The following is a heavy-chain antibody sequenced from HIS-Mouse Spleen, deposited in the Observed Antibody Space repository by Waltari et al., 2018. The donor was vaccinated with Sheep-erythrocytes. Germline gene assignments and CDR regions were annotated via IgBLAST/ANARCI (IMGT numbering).Heavy chain of an antibody. CDR2: ISRSGGYR. CDR3: ARDSTSDAFDI. V-gene: IGHV3-21*01. Sequence: EVQLVESGGGLVKPGGSLRLSCAASGFTFSSYSMNWVRQAPGKELQWVSSISRSGGYRYYADSVKGRLTISRDNAKNSLYLQMNSLRAEDTAVYYCARDSTSDAFDIWGQGTMVTVSS. CDR1: GFTFSSYS. D-gene: IGHD6-6*01. J-gene: IGHJ3*02.